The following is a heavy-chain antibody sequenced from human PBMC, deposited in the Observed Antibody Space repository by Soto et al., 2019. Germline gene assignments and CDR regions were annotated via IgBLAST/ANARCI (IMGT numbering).Heavy chain of an antibody. CDR2: IYYSGST. CDR1: GGSISSYY. Sequence: QVQLQESGPGLVKPSETLSLTCTVSGGSISSYYWSWIRQPPGKGLEWIGYIYYSGSTNYNPSLKCRVTISVVTSKNPFSLKLSSVTAPDTAVYYCARGRQQLVNNPAFDIWGQGTMVTVSS. D-gene: IGHD6-13*01. V-gene: IGHV4-59*01. J-gene: IGHJ3*02. CDR3: ARGRQQLVNNPAFDI.